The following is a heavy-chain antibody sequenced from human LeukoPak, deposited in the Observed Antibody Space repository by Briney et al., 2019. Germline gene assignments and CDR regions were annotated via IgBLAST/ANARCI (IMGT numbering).Heavy chain of an antibody. Sequence: SETLSLTCAVYGGSFSGFYWSSIRQTPGKGLEWIGEINHSGSTNYNPSLKRRVTISVDTSMKQFSLNLSSAAAADTAVYYCAKEAVVAKRGDYFDYWGQGTLVTVSS. CDR2: INHSGST. J-gene: IGHJ4*02. CDR3: AKEAVVAKRGDYFDY. CDR1: GGSFSGFY. D-gene: IGHD3-22*01. V-gene: IGHV4-34*01.